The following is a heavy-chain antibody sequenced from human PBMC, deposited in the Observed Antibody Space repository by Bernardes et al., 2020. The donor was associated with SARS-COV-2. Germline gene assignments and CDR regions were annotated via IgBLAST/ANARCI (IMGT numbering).Heavy chain of an antibody. D-gene: IGHD1-26*01. Sequence: SETLSLTCTVSGGSISSYYWSWIRQPAGKGLEWIGRIYTSGSTNYNPSLKSRVTMSVDTSKNQFSLKLSSVTAADTAVYYCARGGWGEWELHYYYYGMDVWGQGTTVTVSS. J-gene: IGHJ6*02. V-gene: IGHV4-4*07. CDR1: GGSISSYY. CDR3: ARGGWGEWELHYYYYGMDV. CDR2: IYTSGST.